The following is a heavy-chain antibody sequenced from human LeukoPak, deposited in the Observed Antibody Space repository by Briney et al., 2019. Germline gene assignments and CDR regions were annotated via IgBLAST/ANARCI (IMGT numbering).Heavy chain of an antibody. CDR2: IYYSGST. Sequence: TPSETLSLTCTVSGGSISSGDYYWSWIRQPPGKGLEWIGYIYYSGSTYYNPSLKSRVTISVDTSKNQFSLKLSSVTAADTAVYYCARVVFRAAAVDYWGQGTLVTVSS. D-gene: IGHD6-13*01. CDR3: ARVVFRAAAVDY. J-gene: IGHJ4*02. CDR1: GGSISSGDYY. V-gene: IGHV4-30-4*01.